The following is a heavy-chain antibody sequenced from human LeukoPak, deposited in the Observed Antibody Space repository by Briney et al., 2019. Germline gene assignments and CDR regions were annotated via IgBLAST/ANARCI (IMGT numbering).Heavy chain of an antibody. Sequence: SQTLSLTCTVSGGSISGGGYFWSWIRQHPGRGLEWIGYMYYSGRSYYNPSLKSRVTISVDTSKNQFSLKLSSVTAADTAVYYCARDRSGLYYFDYWGQGTLVTVSS. J-gene: IGHJ4*02. CDR3: ARDRSGLYYFDY. V-gene: IGHV4-31*03. CDR1: GGSISGGGYF. CDR2: MYYSGRS. D-gene: IGHD5-12*01.